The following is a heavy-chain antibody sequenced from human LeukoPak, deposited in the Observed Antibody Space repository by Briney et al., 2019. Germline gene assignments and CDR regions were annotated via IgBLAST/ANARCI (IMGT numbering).Heavy chain of an antibody. J-gene: IGHJ5*02. V-gene: IGHV6-1*01. Sequence: SQTLSLTCAISGDSVSSNSAAWNWIRQSPSRGLEWLGRTYYRSKWYNDYAVSVKSRITINPDTSKNQFSLQLNSVTPEDTAVYYCAREGPEKRNALRYFDWLFARTTSNYNWFDPWGQGTLVTVSS. CDR1: GDSVSSNSAA. D-gene: IGHD3-9*01. CDR2: TYYRSKWYN. CDR3: AREGPEKRNALRYFDWLFARTTSNYNWFDP.